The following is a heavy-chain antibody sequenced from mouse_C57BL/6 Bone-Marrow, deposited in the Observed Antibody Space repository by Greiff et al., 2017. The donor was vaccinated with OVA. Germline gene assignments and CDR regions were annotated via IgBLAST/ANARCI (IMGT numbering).Heavy chain of an antibody. CDR1: GFTFSSYA. J-gene: IGHJ4*01. CDR2: ISSGGDYI. CDR3: TRYSNYVDYYAMDY. Sequence: EVQGVESGEGLVKPGGSLKLSCAASGFTFSSYAMSWVRQTPEKRLEWVAYISSGGDYIYYADTVKGRFTISRDNARNTLYLQMSSLKSEDTAMYYCTRYSNYVDYYAMDYWGQGTSVTVSS. D-gene: IGHD2-5*01. V-gene: IGHV5-9-1*02.